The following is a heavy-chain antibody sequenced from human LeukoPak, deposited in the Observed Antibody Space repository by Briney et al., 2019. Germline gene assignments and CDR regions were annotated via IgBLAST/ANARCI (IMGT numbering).Heavy chain of an antibody. J-gene: IGHJ4*02. D-gene: IGHD3-16*02. CDR3: AKGGSYRSQPYFDY. CDR1: GFTLSNYA. CDR2: VSGSGGTT. Sequence: GGSLRLSCAASGFTLSNYAMTWFRQAPGKGLEWVSSVSGSGGTTYYADSVRGRFTVSRDNSNNNLYLRMNSLRAEDTAVYYCAKGGSYRSQPYFDYWGQGTPVTVSS. V-gene: IGHV3-23*01.